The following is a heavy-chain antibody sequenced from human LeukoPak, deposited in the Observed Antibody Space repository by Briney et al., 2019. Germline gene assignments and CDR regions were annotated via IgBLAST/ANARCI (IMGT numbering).Heavy chain of an antibody. Sequence: PGGSLSLSCAASGFTFSSYAMSWVRQAPGKGLEWVSVISISGDITYYADSVKGRFTISRDNSKNTLYLQMNSLRAEDTAVYYCAKARSVVVAAAIDYWGQGTLVTVSS. CDR1: GFTFSSYA. D-gene: IGHD2-2*01. CDR3: AKARSVVVAAAIDY. J-gene: IGHJ4*02. V-gene: IGHV3-23*01. CDR2: ISISGDIT.